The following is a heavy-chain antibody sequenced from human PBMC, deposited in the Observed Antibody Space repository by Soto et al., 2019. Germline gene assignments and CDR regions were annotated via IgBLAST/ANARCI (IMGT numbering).Heavy chain of an antibody. CDR2: IYYSGSS. D-gene: IGHD1-20*01. V-gene: IGHV4-31*03. J-gene: IGHJ4*02. Sequence: QVQLQESGPGLVKPSQTLSLTCTVSGGSISSGGYYWSWIRQHPGKGLEWIGYIYYSGSSYYNPTLKSRVTISVDTSKNQFSLKLSSVTAADTAVYYCARFIPGTGSDYWGQGTLVTVSS. CDR1: GGSISSGGYY. CDR3: ARFIPGTGSDY.